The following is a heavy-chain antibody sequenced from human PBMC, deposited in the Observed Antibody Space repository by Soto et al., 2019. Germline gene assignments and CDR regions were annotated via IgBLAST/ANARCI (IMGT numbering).Heavy chain of an antibody. Sequence: ASETLSLTCAVYGGSFSGYYWTWIRQPPGKGLEWIGEINHSGSTNYNPSLKSRVTISVDTSKNQFSLKLSSVTAADTAVYYCARVYGRNFDYWGQGTLVPVSS. V-gene: IGHV4-34*01. J-gene: IGHJ4*02. CDR3: ARVYGRNFDY. D-gene: IGHD3-10*01. CDR2: INHSGST. CDR1: GGSFSGYY.